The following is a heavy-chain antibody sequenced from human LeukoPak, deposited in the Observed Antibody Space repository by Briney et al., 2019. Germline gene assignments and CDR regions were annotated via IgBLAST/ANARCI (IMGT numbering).Heavy chain of an antibody. J-gene: IGHJ6*03. Sequence: PGGSLRLYCAASGFTFSSYSMNWVRQAPGKGLEGVSTISSSSSYKYYADSVKGRFTISRDNAKTSLYLQMNSLRAEDAAVYYCAIGSYGDYVPYYYYYMDVWGKGTTVTISS. D-gene: IGHD4-17*01. CDR3: AIGSYGDYVPYYYYYMDV. CDR2: ISSSSSYK. CDR1: GFTFSSYS. V-gene: IGHV3-21*01.